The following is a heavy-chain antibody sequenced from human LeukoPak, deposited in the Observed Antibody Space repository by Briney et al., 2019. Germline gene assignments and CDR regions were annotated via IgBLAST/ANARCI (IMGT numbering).Heavy chain of an antibody. CDR3: ARDLADYGGNGDGDY. V-gene: IGHV1-46*01. Sequence: ASVKVSCEASGYTFTSYYMHWVRQAPGQGLEWMGIINPSGGSTSYAQKFQGRVTMTRDTSTSTVYMELSSLRSEDTAVYYCARDLADYGGNGDGDYWGQGTLVTVSS. D-gene: IGHD4-23*01. J-gene: IGHJ4*02. CDR2: INPSGGST. CDR1: GYTFTSYY.